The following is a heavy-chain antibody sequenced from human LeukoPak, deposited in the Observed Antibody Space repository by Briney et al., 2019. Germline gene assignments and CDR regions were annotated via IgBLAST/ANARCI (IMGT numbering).Heavy chain of an antibody. Sequence: GGSLRLSCAASGFTFSDYSMDWVRQAPGKGLEWVSYISSSSSTIYYAVSVRGRFTISRDNAKNSLYLQMNSLRAEDTAVFYCARTPQGDNYFDYWGQGHLVTVSS. CDR2: ISSSSSTI. D-gene: IGHD3-9*01. CDR3: ARTPQGDNYFDY. J-gene: IGHJ4*02. CDR1: GFTFSDYS. V-gene: IGHV3-48*04.